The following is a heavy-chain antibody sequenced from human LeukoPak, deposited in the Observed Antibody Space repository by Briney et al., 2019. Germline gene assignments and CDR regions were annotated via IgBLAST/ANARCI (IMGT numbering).Heavy chain of an antibody. CDR3: AKDRRYTSGWYQLDY. V-gene: IGHV3-7*01. CDR1: GFTFSSYW. CDR2: IKQDGSEK. Sequence: GGSLRLSCAASGFTFSSYWMSWVRQAPGKGLEWVANIKQDGSEKYYVDSVKGRFTISRDNAKNSLYLQMNSLRAEDTAVYYCAKDRRYTSGWYQLDYWGQGTLVTVSS. J-gene: IGHJ4*02. D-gene: IGHD6-19*01.